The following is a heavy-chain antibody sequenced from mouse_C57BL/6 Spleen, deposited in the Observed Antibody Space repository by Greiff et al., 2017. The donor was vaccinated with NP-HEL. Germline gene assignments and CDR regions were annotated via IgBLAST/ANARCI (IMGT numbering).Heavy chain of an antibody. CDR3: ARRGSSFNYFDY. Sequence: QVQLQQSWAELVKPGASVKISCKASGYAFSSYWMNWVKQRPGKGLEWIGQIYPGDGDTTYNGKFKGKATLTADNSSSTAYMQLSSLTSEDSAVYFCARRGSSFNYFDYWGQGTTLTVSS. J-gene: IGHJ2*01. D-gene: IGHD1-1*01. V-gene: IGHV1-80*01. CDR1: GYAFSSYW. CDR2: IYPGDGDT.